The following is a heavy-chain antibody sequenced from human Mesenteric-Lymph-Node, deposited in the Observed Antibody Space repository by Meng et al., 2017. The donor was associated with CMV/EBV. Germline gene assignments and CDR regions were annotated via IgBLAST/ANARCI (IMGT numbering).Heavy chain of an antibody. CDR2: IYPGDSDT. D-gene: IGHD4-11*01. Sequence: CKGSGYSFPSYWIGWVRQMPGKGLEWMGIIYPGDSDTRYSPSFQGQVTISADKSINTAYLQWNSLKASDTAIYYCARTKDYTTYCFDYWGQGTLVTVSS. J-gene: IGHJ4*02. CDR3: ARTKDYTTYCFDY. V-gene: IGHV5-51*01. CDR1: GYSFPSYW.